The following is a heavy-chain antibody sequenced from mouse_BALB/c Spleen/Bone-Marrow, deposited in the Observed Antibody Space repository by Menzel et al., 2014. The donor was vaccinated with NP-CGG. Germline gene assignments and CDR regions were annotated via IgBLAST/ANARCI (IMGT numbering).Heavy chain of an antibody. CDR3: ARGGNYGY. J-gene: IGHJ2*01. V-gene: IGHV1S132*01. CDR2: IFPGIGTT. CDR1: GYTFTNYW. D-gene: IGHD2-1*01. Sequence: VQGVESGAELVKPGASVKLSCKTSGYTFTNYWIQRVKQRPGQGLGWIGEIFPGIGTTYYNEKFKGKATLTIDTSSSTAYMQLSSLTSEDSAVYFCARGGNYGYWGQGTTLTVSS.